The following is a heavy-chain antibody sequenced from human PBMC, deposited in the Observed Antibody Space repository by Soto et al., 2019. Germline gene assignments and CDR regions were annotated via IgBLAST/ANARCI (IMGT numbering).Heavy chain of an antibody. CDR3: AKDLASGGNSPPRYFDY. Sequence: GGSLRLSCAASGFTFSSYAMSWVRQAPGKGLEWVSAISGSGGSTYYADSVKGRFTISRDNSKNTLYLQMNSLRAEDTAVYYCAKDLASGGNSPPRYFDYWGQGTLVTVSS. J-gene: IGHJ4*02. CDR1: GFTFSSYA. D-gene: IGHD2-15*01. V-gene: IGHV3-23*01. CDR2: ISGSGGST.